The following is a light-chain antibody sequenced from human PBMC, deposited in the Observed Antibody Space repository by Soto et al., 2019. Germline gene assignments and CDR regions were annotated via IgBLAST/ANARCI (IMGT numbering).Light chain of an antibody. CDR2: SNN. J-gene: IGLJ3*02. Sequence: QSALTQPPSASGTSGQRVIISCSGSRSNIGHNAVNWFQQDPGTAPKVLIYSNNYRPSGVPDRFSGSKSGTSASLAISGLQSEDEADYYCVAWDESLNGWVFGGGTKLTVL. CDR1: RSNIGHNA. V-gene: IGLV1-44*01. CDR3: VAWDESLNGWV.